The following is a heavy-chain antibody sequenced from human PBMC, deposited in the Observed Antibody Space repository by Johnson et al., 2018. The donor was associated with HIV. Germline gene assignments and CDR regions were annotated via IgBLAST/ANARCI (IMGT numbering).Heavy chain of an antibody. CDR2: LGGSGANSYAT. J-gene: IGHJ3*02. V-gene: IGHV3-73*01. CDR1: GITFSSYA. D-gene: IGHD2-15*01. CDR3: AKWKYCSGDNCYSEFGVFDDAFDI. Sequence: VQLVESGGGLEQPGGSLRLSCAASGITFSSYAMSWVRQAPGKGLEWVSSLGGSGANSYATAYAASVKGRFTISRDDSKNTAYLQMNSLKTEDTAVYYCAKWKYCSGDNCYSEFGVFDDAFDIWGQGTMVTVSS.